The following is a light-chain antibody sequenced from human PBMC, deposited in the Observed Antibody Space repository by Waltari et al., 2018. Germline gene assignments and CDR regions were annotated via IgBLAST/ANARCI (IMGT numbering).Light chain of an antibody. J-gene: IGLJ2*01. V-gene: IGLV2-23*01. Sequence: QSALTQPASVSGSPGQSITISCTGTSSDVGTYNLVSWYQLHPGKAPKLIIYESTKRPPGFSSRFSGSKSGNTASLTISGLQAEDEADYYCCSFAGSSPHVVFGGGTKLTVL. CDR3: CSFAGSSPHVV. CDR2: EST. CDR1: SSDVGTYNL.